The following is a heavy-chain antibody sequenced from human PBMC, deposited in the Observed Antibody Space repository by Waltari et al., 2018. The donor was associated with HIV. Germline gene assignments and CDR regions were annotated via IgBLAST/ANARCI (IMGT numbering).Heavy chain of an antibody. CDR2: VNWNGGGT. J-gene: IGHJ6*02. V-gene: IGHV3-20*01. Sequence: EVQLVESGGGVVRPGGSLRLSCAASGFPFDDFGMSWVRQAPGEGLGWVSGVNWNGGGTGYADSVKGRFTISRDNAKNSLYLQMNSLRAEDTALYHCAREFDYPGLGYYYGMDVWGQGTTVTVSS. CDR1: GFPFDDFG. CDR3: AREFDYPGLGYYYGMDV. D-gene: IGHD3-16*01.